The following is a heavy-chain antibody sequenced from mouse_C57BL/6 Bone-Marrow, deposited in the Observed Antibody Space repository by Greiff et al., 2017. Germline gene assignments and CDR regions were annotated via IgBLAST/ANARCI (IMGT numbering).Heavy chain of an antibody. CDR1: GFTFSSYA. V-gene: IGHV5-4*03. CDR2: ISDGGSYT. CDR3: ARGASGGGGFDY. J-gene: IGHJ2*01. D-gene: IGHD4-1*01. Sequence: EVKLVESGGGLVKPGGSLKLSCAASGFTFSSYAMSWVRQTPEKRLEWVATISDGGSYTYYPDNVKGRFTISRDNAKNNLYLQLRHLKSEDTAMYYWARGASGGGGFDYWGQGTTLIGSS.